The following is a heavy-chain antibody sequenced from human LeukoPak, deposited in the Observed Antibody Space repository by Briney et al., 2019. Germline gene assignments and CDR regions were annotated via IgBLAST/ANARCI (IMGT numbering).Heavy chain of an antibody. CDR2: IRSTGDYI. V-gene: IGHV3-21*05. CDR1: GDGFTRHT. Sequence: GGSLRLSCAGSGDGFTRHTMNWVRRVPGKGLEWISYIRSTGDYIYYADSVKGRFTISRDNARTSVYLQMSSLRVEDTAIYYCAREYDSRARFDSWGQGTLVSFSS. D-gene: IGHD6-13*01. CDR3: AREYDSRARFDS. J-gene: IGHJ4*02.